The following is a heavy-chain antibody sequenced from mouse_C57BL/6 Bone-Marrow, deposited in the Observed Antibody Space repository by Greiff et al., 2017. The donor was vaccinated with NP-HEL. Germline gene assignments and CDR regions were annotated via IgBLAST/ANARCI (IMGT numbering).Heavy chain of an antibody. Sequence: QVQLKESGAELARPGASLKLSCKASGYTFTSYGISWVKQRTGQGLEWIGEIYPRSGNTYYNEKFKGKATLTADKSSSTAYMELRSLTSEDSAVYFCARRTVVATYPIDWYFDVWGTGTTVTVSS. J-gene: IGHJ1*03. CDR2: IYPRSGNT. D-gene: IGHD1-1*01. CDR1: GYTFTSYG. V-gene: IGHV1-81*01. CDR3: ARRTVVATYPIDWYFDV.